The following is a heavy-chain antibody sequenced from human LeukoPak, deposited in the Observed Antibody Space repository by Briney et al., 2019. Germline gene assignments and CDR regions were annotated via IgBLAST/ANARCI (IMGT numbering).Heavy chain of an antibody. CDR3: ARVVKKYCSSTSCPSGRGIDAFDI. J-gene: IGHJ3*02. CDR1: GFTVSSNY. D-gene: IGHD2-2*01. CDR2: INSGGGT. Sequence: GGSLRLSCAASGFTVSSNYMSWVRQAPGKGLEWVSVINSGGGTTYADSVKGRFIISRDNSKNTLYLQMNSLRAEDTAVYYCARVVKKYCSSTSCPSGRGIDAFDIWGQGTMVTVSS. V-gene: IGHV3-53*01.